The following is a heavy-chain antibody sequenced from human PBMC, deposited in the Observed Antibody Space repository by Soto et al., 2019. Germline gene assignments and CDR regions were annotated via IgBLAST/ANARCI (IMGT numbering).Heavy chain of an antibody. CDR1: GGSVWSSE. J-gene: IGHJ4*02. Sequence: PSETLEISCAASGGSVWSSEWAVIWQPPGKGLEWIGYSYYSGSTNYNPSLKSRVTISVDTSKNQFSLKLSSVTAADTAVYYCARIISRVYFDYWGQGTLVTVSS. D-gene: IGHD6-13*01. CDR2: SYYSGST. CDR3: ARIISRVYFDY. V-gene: IGHV4-59*08.